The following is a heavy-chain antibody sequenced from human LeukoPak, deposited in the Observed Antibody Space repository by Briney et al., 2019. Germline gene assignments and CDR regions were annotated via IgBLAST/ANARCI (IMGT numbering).Heavy chain of an antibody. D-gene: IGHD6-13*01. J-gene: IGHJ4*02. Sequence: SETLSLTCAVYGGSFSGYYWSWIRQPPGRGLEWIGEINHSGSTNYNPSLKSRVTISVDTSKNQFSLKLSSVTAADTAVYYCARRVYSSSCVDYWGQGTLVTVSS. CDR2: INHSGST. CDR3: ARRVYSSSCVDY. CDR1: GGSFSGYY. V-gene: IGHV4-34*01.